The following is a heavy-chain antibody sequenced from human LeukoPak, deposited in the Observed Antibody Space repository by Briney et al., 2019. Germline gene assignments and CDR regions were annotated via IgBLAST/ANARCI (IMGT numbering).Heavy chain of an antibody. CDR1: GGSISSYY. J-gene: IGHJ4*02. D-gene: IGHD6-13*01. Sequence: KPSETLSLTCTVSGGSISSYYWSWIRQPPGKGLERIGYIYYSGCTNYNPSLKSRVTIPVDTSKNQFSLKLSSVTAADTAVYYCARDSPYSSSWLDYWGQGTLVTVSS. CDR3: ARDSPYSSSWLDY. V-gene: IGHV4-59*01. CDR2: IYYSGCT.